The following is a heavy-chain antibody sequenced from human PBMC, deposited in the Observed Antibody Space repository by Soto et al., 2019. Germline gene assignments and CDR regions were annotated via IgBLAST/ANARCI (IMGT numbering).Heavy chain of an antibody. J-gene: IGHJ4*01. Sequence: XGCLRLSCAACGFGVSSLGVHGVRQAPGKGLEWVAVISYDGSEESYAGSVKGRATVSRDNSKNTVYLQMNRLRGDDSAIYYCAKGRFDVVTISPFDQWGQRTLVTVPS. CDR1: GFGVSSLG. CDR3: AKGRFDVVTISPFDQ. V-gene: IGHV3-30*18. D-gene: IGHD3-3*02. CDR2: ISYDGSEE.